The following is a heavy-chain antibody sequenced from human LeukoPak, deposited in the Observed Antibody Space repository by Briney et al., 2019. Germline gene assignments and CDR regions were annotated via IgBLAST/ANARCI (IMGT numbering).Heavy chain of an antibody. CDR1: GFTFDDYA. V-gene: IGHV3-9*01. CDR2: ISWNSGSI. J-gene: IGHJ6*02. CDR3: ARGEFAWIQGSYGMNV. D-gene: IGHD5-18*01. Sequence: GRSLRLSCAASGFTFDDYAMHWVRQAPGKGLEWVSGISWNSGSIGYADSVKGRFTISRDNAKNSMYLQMNSLRGEDTAVYYCARGEFAWIQGSYGMNVWGRGTTVTVS.